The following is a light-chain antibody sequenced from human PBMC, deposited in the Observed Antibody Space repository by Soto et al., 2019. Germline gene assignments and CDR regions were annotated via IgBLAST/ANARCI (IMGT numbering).Light chain of an antibody. Sequence: DIQMTQSPSSLSASVGDRVTITCRASQSISSYLNWYQQKPGKAPNLLIYAASSLQSGVPSRFSGSGSGTDFSLTINSLQPEDFATYYCQQRYRTPPTFGQGTKLEIK. CDR1: QSISSY. CDR3: QQRYRTPPT. CDR2: AAS. J-gene: IGKJ2*01. V-gene: IGKV1-39*01.